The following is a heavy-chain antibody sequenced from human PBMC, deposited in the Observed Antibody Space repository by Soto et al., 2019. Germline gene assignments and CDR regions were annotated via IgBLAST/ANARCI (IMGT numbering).Heavy chain of an antibody. Sequence: SETLSLTCAVSGYSISSGYYWGWIRQPPGKGLEWIGSIYHSGSTYYNPSLKSRVTISVDTSKNQFSLKLSSVTAADTAVYYCARDGSCSSTSCYYDAFDVWGQGTMVTVS. CDR2: IYHSGST. CDR3: ARDGSCSSTSCYYDAFDV. V-gene: IGHV4-38-2*02. J-gene: IGHJ3*01. D-gene: IGHD2-2*01. CDR1: GYSISSGYY.